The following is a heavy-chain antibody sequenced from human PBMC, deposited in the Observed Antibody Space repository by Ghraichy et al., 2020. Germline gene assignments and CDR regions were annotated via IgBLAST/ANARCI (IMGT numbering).Heavy chain of an antibody. CDR1: GYSISSGYY. V-gene: IGHV4-38-2*02. Sequence: SQTLSLTCTVSGYSISSGYYWGWIRQPPGKGLEWIGSIYHSGSTYYNPSLKSRVTISVDTSKNQFSLKLSSVTAADTAVYYCARDRGVRGVTDFDYWGQGTLVTVSS. J-gene: IGHJ4*02. D-gene: IGHD3-10*01. CDR3: ARDRGVRGVTDFDY. CDR2: IYHSGST.